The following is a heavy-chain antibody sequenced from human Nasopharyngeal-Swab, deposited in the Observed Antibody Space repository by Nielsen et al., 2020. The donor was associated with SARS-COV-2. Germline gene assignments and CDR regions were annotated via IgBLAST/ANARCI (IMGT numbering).Heavy chain of an antibody. CDR3: ARDGLDYDFWSAYFMDV. CDR1: GVTISNYN. Sequence: GSLSLSCAASGVTISNYNMYWVRQAPGQGQEWVSSISSSTNYIYYEDSVKGRFTISRDNAKNPLYLQMNSLRAEDTAVYYSARDGLDYDFWSAYFMDVWGQGTLVTVSS. D-gene: IGHD3-3*01. CDR2: ISSSTNYI. V-gene: IGHV3-21*01. J-gene: IGHJ4*02.